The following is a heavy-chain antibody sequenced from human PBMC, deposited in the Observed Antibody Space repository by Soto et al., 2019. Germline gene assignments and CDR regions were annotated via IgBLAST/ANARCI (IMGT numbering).Heavy chain of an antibody. CDR1: GYTFTSYD. D-gene: IGHD5-18*01. CDR2: MNPNSGNT. Sequence: GASVKVSCKASGYTFTSYDINWVRQATGQGLEWMGWMNPNSGNTGYAQKFQGRVTMTRNTSISTAYMELSSLRSEDTAVYYCARKGIQLWQPVGNWFDPWGQGTLVTVSS. CDR3: ARKGIQLWQPVGNWFDP. J-gene: IGHJ5*02. V-gene: IGHV1-8*01.